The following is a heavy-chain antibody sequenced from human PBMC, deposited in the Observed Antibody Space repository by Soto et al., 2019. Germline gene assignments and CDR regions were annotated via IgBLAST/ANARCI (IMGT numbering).Heavy chain of an antibody. CDR1: GFTFSSYW. J-gene: IGHJ4*02. V-gene: IGHV3-74*01. Sequence: EVQLVESGGGLVQAGGSLRLSCAASGFTFSSYWMHWVRQAPGKGLVWVSRINSDGSRTIYADSVKGRFTISRDNAKNTLYLQMNSLRADDTAVYYCARALTYYYDIDYWGQGTLVTVSS. CDR3: ARALTYYYDIDY. D-gene: IGHD3-22*01. CDR2: INSDGSRT.